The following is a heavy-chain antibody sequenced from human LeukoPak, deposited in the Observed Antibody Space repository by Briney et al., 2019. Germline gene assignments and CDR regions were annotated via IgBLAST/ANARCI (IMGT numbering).Heavy chain of an antibody. CDR1: GGTFSSYA. CDR2: INPNSGGT. J-gene: IGHJ4*02. V-gene: IGHV1-2*02. Sequence: ASVKVSCKASGGTFSSYAISWVRQAPGQGLEWMGWINPNSGGTNYAQKFQGRVTMTRDTSISTAYMELSRLRSDDTAVYYCARGITMIVLGDYWGQGTLVTVSS. CDR3: ARGITMIVLGDY. D-gene: IGHD3-22*01.